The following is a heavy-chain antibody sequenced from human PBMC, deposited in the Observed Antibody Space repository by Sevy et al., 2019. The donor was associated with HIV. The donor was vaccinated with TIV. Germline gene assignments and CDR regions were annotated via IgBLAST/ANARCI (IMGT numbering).Heavy chain of an antibody. J-gene: IGHJ6*03. CDR1: GFTSGNYW. CDR3: ARRNYQDSGTYYGYYYMDV. V-gene: IGHV3-7*01. CDR2: IKEDGSDK. D-gene: IGHD3-10*01. Sequence: GGSLRLSCEVSGFTSGNYWMSWVRQAPGKGLEWVANIKEDGSDKYYADSVEGRFTISRDNAKNSLFLQMNNLGADDTAVYYCARRNYQDSGTYYGYYYMDVWGKGTTVTVSS.